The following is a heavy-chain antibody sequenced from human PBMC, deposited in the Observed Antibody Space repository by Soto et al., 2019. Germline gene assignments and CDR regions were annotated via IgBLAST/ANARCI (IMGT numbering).Heavy chain of an antibody. D-gene: IGHD2-21*02. CDR1: GGSISGYY. CDR3: ARDLWGYCGTDCYPLDV. V-gene: IGHV4-59*01. J-gene: IGHJ6*02. Sequence: PSETLSLTCTVSGGSISGYYWSWIRQPPGKGLEWIGYMYKTGSTVYNPSFKSRVTISVDTSKNQFSLKLNSVTAAGTAVYYFARDLWGYCGTDCYPLDVWGQGTTVTVSS. CDR2: MYKTGST.